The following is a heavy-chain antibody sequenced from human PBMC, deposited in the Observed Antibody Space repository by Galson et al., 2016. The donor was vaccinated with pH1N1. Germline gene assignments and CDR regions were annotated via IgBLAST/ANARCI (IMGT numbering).Heavy chain of an antibody. CDR1: GYTFTDYY. D-gene: IGHD3-16*01. J-gene: IGHJ4*02. Sequence: QSGAEVKRPGTTVKLSCKISGYTFTDYYIYWVQQAPGKGLEWMGLVDPENGETMYPEKFQDRVTITADTSADTAYMELRSLRYDDTAVYYCARDQFGGDKSFHYWGQGTLVTVSS. CDR3: ARDQFGGDKSFHY. CDR2: VDPENGET. V-gene: IGHV1-69-2*01.